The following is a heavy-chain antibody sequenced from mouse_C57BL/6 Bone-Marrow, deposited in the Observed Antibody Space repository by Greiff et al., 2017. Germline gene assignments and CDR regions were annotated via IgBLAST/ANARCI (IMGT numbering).Heavy chain of an antibody. D-gene: IGHD4-1*02. V-gene: IGHV1-55*01. CDR3: ARANWEMFAY. CDR2: IYPGSGST. J-gene: IGHJ3*01. CDR1: GYTFTSYW. Sequence: QVQLQQPGAELVKPGASVKMSCKASGYTFTSYWITWVKQRPGQGLEWIGNIYPGSGSTNYNEKFKRKATLTVDTSSSTAYLPLSSLTAEDAAVYYCARANWEMFAYWGQGTLVTVSA.